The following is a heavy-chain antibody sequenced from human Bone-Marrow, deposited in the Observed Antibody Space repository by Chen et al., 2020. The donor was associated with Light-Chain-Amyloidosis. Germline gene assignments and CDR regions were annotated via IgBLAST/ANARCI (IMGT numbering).Heavy chain of an antibody. Sequence: QVQLVQSGAEMKKPGASVKLSCKSSGNTFTTFYMHWVRQAPGQGLEWMGVIHPGSGDTNYAHKIQGRFTMTRDTSTSTVYMELSSLRSEDTAMYYCARDRFAFDPWGQGTMVTVSS. V-gene: IGHV1-46*01. CDR2: IHPGSGDT. J-gene: IGHJ3*01. CDR3: ARDRFAFDP. CDR1: GNTFTTFY.